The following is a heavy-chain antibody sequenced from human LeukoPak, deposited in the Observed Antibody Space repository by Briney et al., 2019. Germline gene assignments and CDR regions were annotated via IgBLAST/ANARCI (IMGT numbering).Heavy chain of an antibody. CDR2: ISYDGTIR. Sequence: GGSLRLSCAASGLTFSSYGMHWVRQAPGKRLEWVAVISYDGTIRNYADSVKGRFTISRDNSKNTLYLQMNSLTAEDTAQYYCAKGGCSSTTCYLANPWGQGTLVTVSS. J-gene: IGHJ5*02. CDR3: AKGGCSSTTCYLANP. V-gene: IGHV3-30*18. D-gene: IGHD2-2*01. CDR1: GLTFSSYG.